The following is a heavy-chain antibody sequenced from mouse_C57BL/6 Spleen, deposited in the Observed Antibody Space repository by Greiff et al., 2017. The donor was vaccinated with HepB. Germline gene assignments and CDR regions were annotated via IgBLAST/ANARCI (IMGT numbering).Heavy chain of an antibody. Sequence: VQLQQSGPVLVKPGASVKMSCKASGYTFTDYYMNWVKQSHGKSLEWIGVINPYNGGTSYNQKFKGKATLTVDKSSSTAYMELNSLTSEDSAVYYCASNDGYYGYFDYWGQGTTLTVSS. J-gene: IGHJ2*01. CDR1: GYTFTDYY. CDR2: INPYNGGT. V-gene: IGHV1-19*01. D-gene: IGHD2-3*01. CDR3: ASNDGYYGYFDY.